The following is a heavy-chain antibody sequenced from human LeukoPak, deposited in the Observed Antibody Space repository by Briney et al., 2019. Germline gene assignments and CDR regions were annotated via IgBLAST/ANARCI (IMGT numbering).Heavy chain of an antibody. V-gene: IGHV1-8*03. D-gene: IGHD3-3*01. Sequence: ASVKVSCKASGYTFTSFGISWVRQATGLGPEWMAWMNPNSGNTGYAQKFQGRVTITRNTSISTAYMELSSLRSEDTAVYYCARRTLTIRTFDIWGQGTMVTVSS. J-gene: IGHJ3*02. CDR3: ARRTLTIRTFDI. CDR2: MNPNSGNT. CDR1: GYTFTSFG.